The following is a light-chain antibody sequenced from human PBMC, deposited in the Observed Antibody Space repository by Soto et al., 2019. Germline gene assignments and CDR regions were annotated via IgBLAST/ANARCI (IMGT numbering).Light chain of an antibody. CDR1: SSDIGGYVY. CDR2: EVT. J-gene: IGLJ3*02. CDR3: TSFTSSKTWV. Sequence: QSALTQPASVSGSPEQSITISCTGTSSDIGGYVYVSWYQQRPGRAPKLLIYEVTTRPSGVSDRFSGAKSDNTASLIISGLQSEDEADYYCTSFTSSKTWVFGGGTKLTVL. V-gene: IGLV2-14*01.